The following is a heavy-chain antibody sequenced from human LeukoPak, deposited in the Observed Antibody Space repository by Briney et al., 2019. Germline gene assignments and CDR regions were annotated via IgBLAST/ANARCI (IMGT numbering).Heavy chain of an antibody. V-gene: IGHV3-23*01. CDR1: GFTFSSYA. CDR3: AKDLGIRFLEWPADF. CDR2: ISGSGGST. Sequence: GGSLRLSCAASGFTFSSYAMSWVRQAPGKGLEWVSAISGSGGSTYYAHSVKGRFTISRDNSKNTLYLQMNSLRAEDTAVYYCAKDLGIRFLEWPADFWGQGTLVTVSS. J-gene: IGHJ4*02. D-gene: IGHD3-3*01.